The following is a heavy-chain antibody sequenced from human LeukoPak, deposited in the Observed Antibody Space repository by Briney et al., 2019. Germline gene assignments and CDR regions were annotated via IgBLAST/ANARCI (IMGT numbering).Heavy chain of an antibody. Sequence: PGGSLRLSCAASGFTFSSYEMNWVRQAPGKGLEWVSYISSSGSTIYYADSVKGRFTISRDNAKNSLYLQMNSLRAEDTAVYYCARVYSSGPFDAFDIWGQGTMVTVSS. V-gene: IGHV3-48*03. CDR3: ARVYSSGPFDAFDI. CDR2: ISSSGSTI. J-gene: IGHJ3*02. D-gene: IGHD6-19*01. CDR1: GFTFSSYE.